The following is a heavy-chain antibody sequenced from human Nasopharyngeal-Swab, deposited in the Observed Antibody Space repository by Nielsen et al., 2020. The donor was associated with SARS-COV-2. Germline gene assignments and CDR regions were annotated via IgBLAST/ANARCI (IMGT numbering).Heavy chain of an antibody. CDR3: ARNGDEAWRSYYRVENYYYYYMDV. CDR1: GYTFTSYG. CDR2: ISAYNGNT. V-gene: IGHV1-18*01. J-gene: IGHJ6*03. Sequence: ASVKVSCKASGYTFTSYGISWVRQAPGQGLEWMGWISAYNGNTNYAQKLQGRVTMTTDTSTSTAYMELRSLRSDDTAVYYCARNGDEAWRSYYRVENYYYYYMDVWGKGTTVTVSS. D-gene: IGHD1-26*01.